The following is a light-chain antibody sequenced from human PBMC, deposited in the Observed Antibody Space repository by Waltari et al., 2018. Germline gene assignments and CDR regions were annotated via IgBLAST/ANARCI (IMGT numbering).Light chain of an antibody. Sequence: ELVLTQSPATLSLSPGERATLSCRASQSVSSSYLAWYQQKPGLAPRLLIYDASSRATGIPDRFSGSGSGTDFTLTISRLEPEDFAVYYCQQYGSSPVTFGQGTRLEIK. V-gene: IGKV3D-20*01. CDR3: QQYGSSPVT. J-gene: IGKJ5*01. CDR2: DAS. CDR1: QSVSSSY.